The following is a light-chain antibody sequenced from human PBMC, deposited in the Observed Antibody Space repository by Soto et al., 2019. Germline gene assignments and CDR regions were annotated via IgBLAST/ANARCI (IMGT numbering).Light chain of an antibody. Sequence: IQLTQSPSSLSASVGDRVTITCRASQGLSSYLAWYQQKPGKAPKLLIYAASTLQSGVPSRFSGSGSETDFTLTISSLQAEDSATYYCQQVNSYPLTFGGGTKVEI. CDR1: QGLSSY. CDR2: AAS. J-gene: IGKJ4*01. CDR3: QQVNSYPLT. V-gene: IGKV1-9*01.